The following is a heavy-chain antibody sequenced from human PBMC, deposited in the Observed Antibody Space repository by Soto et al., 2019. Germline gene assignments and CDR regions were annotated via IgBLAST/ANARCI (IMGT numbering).Heavy chain of an antibody. D-gene: IGHD4-17*01. J-gene: IGHJ3*02. Sequence: SETLSLTCGVFGGSFSDYYWSWIRQTPGKGLECIGEISHSGSTNYNPSLKSRVTMSMDTSKNQFSLKLSSVTAADTAVYYCARCCGDYANDHDAFDIWGQGTMVTVSS. CDR1: GGSFSDYY. CDR3: ARCCGDYANDHDAFDI. CDR2: ISHSGST. V-gene: IGHV4-34*01.